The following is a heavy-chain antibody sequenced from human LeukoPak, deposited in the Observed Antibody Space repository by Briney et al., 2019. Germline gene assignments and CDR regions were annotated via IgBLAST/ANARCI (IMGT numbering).Heavy chain of an antibody. CDR3: ARPGPRIAAAGLGPFDP. J-gene: IGHJ5*02. D-gene: IGHD6-13*01. CDR2: IIPIFGTA. V-gene: IGHV1-69*06. Sequence: ASVKVSCKASGGTFSSYAISWVRQAPGQGLEWMGGIIPIFGTANYAQKFQGRVTITADKSTSTAYMELSSLRSEDTAVYYCARPGPRIAAAGLGPFDPWGQGTLVTVSS. CDR1: GGTFSSYA.